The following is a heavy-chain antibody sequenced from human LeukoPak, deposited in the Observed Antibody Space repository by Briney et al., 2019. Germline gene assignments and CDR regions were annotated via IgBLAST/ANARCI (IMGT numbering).Heavy chain of an antibody. Sequence: PSETLSLTCTVSGGSISSGGYYWSWIRQPPGKGLEWIGYIYHSGSTYYNPSLKSRVTISVDRSKNQFSLKLSSVTAADTAVYYCARAGQWLVQDYWGQGTLVTVSS. V-gene: IGHV4-30-2*01. CDR1: GGSISSGGYY. CDR3: ARAGQWLVQDY. J-gene: IGHJ4*02. CDR2: IYHSGST. D-gene: IGHD6-19*01.